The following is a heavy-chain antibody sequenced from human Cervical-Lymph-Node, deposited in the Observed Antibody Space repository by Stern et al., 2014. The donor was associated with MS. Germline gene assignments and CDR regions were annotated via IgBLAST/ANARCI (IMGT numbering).Heavy chain of an antibody. Sequence: VQLVQSGAEVKKPGASVKVSCQASGYSFPDFNTPWVRQAPGQGLELMGRISPHTGGARYAEKVQGRVTMTRDTSITTAYMELDRLTTDDTAVYYCATHGGSSFQMDVWGQGTTVTVSS. V-gene: IGHV1-2*06. CDR1: GYSFPDFN. J-gene: IGHJ6*02. CDR2: ISPHTGGA. D-gene: IGHD6-13*01. CDR3: ATHGGSSFQMDV.